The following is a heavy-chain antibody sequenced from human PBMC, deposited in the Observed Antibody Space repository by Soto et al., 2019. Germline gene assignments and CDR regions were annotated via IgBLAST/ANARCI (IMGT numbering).Heavy chain of an antibody. J-gene: IGHJ6*02. CDR1: GGTFSSYA. D-gene: IGHD4-17*01. Sequence: QVQLVQSGAEVKKPGSSVKVSCKASGGTFSSYAISWVRQAPGQGLEWMGGIIPIFGTANYAQKFQGRVTITADESQSTAYMELSSLRSEDTAVYYCAREPIDSGDHFYYYFYGMDVWGQGTTVTVSS. CDR3: AREPIDSGDHFYYYFYGMDV. CDR2: IIPIFGTA. V-gene: IGHV1-69*01.